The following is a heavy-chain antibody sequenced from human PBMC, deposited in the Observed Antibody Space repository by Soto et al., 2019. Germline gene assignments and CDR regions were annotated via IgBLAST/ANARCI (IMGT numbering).Heavy chain of an antibody. CDR2: ISYDGSNK. J-gene: IGHJ4*02. Sequence: GGSLRLSCAASGFTFSSYAMHWVRQAPGKGLEWVAVISYDGSNKYYADSVKGRFTISRDNSKNTLYLQMNSLRAEDTALYYCARVNYGSGSYYFDYWGQGTLVTVSS. CDR1: GFTFSSYA. V-gene: IGHV3-30-3*01. CDR3: ARVNYGSGSYYFDY. D-gene: IGHD3-10*01.